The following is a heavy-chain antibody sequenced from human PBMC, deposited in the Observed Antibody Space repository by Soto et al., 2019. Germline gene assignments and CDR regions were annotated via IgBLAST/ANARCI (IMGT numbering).Heavy chain of an antibody. D-gene: IGHD2-15*01. J-gene: IGHJ6*02. CDR3: ARGKSIFYGMDV. V-gene: IGHV3-11*01. Sequence: PGGSLRLSCAASGFTFSDYYISWIRQAPGKGLEWVSYISSSGTIIYHADSVKGRFTISRDNAKNSLFLQMNSLRAEDTAVYYCARGKSIFYGMDVWGQGTTLTVSS. CDR2: ISSSGTII. CDR1: GFTFSDYY.